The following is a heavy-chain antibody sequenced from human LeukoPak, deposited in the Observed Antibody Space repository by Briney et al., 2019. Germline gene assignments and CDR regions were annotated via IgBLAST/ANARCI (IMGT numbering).Heavy chain of an antibody. J-gene: IGHJ4*02. CDR3: ARVVVRGVIIGGLDY. V-gene: IGHV1-46*01. CDR2: INPSGGST. D-gene: IGHD3-10*01. CDR1: GYTFTSYY. Sequence: ASVKVSCKASGYTFTSYYMHWVRQAPGQGLEWMEIINPSGGSTSDAQKFQGRVTMTRDMSTSTVYMELSSLRSEDTAVYYCARVVVRGVIIGGLDYWGQGTLVTVSS.